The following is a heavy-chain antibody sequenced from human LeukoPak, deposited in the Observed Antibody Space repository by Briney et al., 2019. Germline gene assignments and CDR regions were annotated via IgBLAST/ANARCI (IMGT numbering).Heavy chain of an antibody. CDR3: ARNGYTSGWYRN. CDR2: IYSGGST. V-gene: IGHV3-53*01. J-gene: IGHJ4*02. CDR1: GFTVSSNY. Sequence: GGSLRLSCAASGFTVSSNYMSWVRQAPGKGLEWVSTIYSGGSTYYADSVKGRFTISRDTFKNTLYLQMNSLRGEDTAVYYCARNGYTSGWYRNWGQGTLVTVSS. D-gene: IGHD6-19*01.